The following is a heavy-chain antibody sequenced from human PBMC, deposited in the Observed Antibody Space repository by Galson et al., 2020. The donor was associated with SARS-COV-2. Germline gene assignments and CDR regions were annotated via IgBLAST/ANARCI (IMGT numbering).Heavy chain of an antibody. V-gene: IGHV1-8*01. CDR3: ATPIVGGTFDY. CDR2: MNTNSGNT. CDR1: GYTFTSYD. D-gene: IGHD1-26*01. Sequence: ASVQVSCKASGYTFTSYDINWVRQATGQGLEGMGWMNTNSGNTGYAQKFQGRVTMTSNTSISTAYLELSSLRSEDTAIYYCATPIVGGTFDYWGQGTLVTVSS. J-gene: IGHJ4*02.